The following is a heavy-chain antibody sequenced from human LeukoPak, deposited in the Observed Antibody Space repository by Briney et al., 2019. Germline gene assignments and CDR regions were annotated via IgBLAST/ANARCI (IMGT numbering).Heavy chain of an antibody. CDR3: AKYSSSSWPVNNWFDP. CDR1: GFTFSSYA. J-gene: IGHJ5*02. V-gene: IGHV3-23*01. CDR2: ISGSGGST. D-gene: IGHD6-13*01. Sequence: GGSLRLSCAASGFTFSSYAMSWVRQAPGKGLEWVSAISGSGGSTYCADSVKGRFTISRDNSKNTLYLQMNSLRAEDTAVYYCAKYSSSSWPVNNWFDPWGQGTLVTVSS.